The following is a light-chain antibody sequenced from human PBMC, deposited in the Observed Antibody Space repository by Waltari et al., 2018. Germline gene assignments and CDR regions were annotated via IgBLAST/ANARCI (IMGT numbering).Light chain of an antibody. CDR1: QNIRTY. Sequence: DIQMTQSPSSLSASFGDTVTVTCRASQNIRTYLNWYQQKTAKAPKLLIYGASTLQRGVPSRFRGSASGTEFTLTVTNLQPDDFATYFCQQSFSSPWTFGQGTTVNI. CDR3: QQSFSSPWT. CDR2: GAS. V-gene: IGKV1-39*01. J-gene: IGKJ1*01.